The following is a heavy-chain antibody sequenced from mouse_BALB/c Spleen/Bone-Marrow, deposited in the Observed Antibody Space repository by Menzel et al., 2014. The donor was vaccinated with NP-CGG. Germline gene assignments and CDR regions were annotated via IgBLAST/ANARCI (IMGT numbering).Heavy chain of an antibody. CDR3: ARWLLPYYAMDY. CDR2: IYPVNVHA. V-gene: IGHV1S56*01. D-gene: IGHD2-3*01. Sequence: QVQLQQSGPELVKPGASVWISCKASGYTFTNYYIHWVKQRPGQGLEWIGWIYPVNVHANFNEKFRGKATLTADKSSSTAYMQLSSLTSEDSAVYFCARWLLPYYAMDYWGQGTSVTVSS. CDR1: GYTFTNYY. J-gene: IGHJ4*01.